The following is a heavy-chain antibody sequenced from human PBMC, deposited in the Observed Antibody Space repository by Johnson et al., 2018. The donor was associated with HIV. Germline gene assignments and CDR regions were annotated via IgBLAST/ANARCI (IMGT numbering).Heavy chain of an antibody. CDR3: ARRGLVGIVATSRGAFDI. J-gene: IGHJ3*02. CDR2: MNYDGSQK. CDR1: GFTFSSYG. D-gene: IGHD5-12*01. Sequence: QVQLVESGGGLVQPGGSLRLSCAASGFTFSSYGMHWVRQAPGKGLEWVAGMNYDGSQKNYADPVKGRFTISRDNSKNTLYLQMNSLRAEDTAVYYCARRGLVGIVATSRGAFDIWGQGTMVTVSS. V-gene: IGHV3-30*03.